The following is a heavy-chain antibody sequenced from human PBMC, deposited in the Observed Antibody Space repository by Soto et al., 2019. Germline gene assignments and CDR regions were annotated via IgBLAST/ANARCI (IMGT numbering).Heavy chain of an antibody. CDR2: IIPYYNTL. J-gene: IGHJ4*02. V-gene: IGHV1-69*01. CDR1: EGTFNSYA. Sequence: QAQVVQSGAEVRKPGSSVKLSCKASEGTFNSYAIAWVRQAPGQELEWMGGIIPYYNTLNYAQKFQDRVTVTADGSTNTGYMELSSLRSDDTAVYFCASGASRWYPYCFDSWAQGTLVTVSS. D-gene: IGHD6-13*01. CDR3: ASGASRWYPYCFDS.